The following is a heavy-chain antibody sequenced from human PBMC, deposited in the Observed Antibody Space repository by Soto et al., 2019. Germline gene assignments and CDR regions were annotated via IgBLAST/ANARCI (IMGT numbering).Heavy chain of an antibody. J-gene: IGHJ4*02. CDR2: IYYSGST. D-gene: IGHD5-12*01. V-gene: IGHV4-31*03. CDR3: ANSQSRDGYDGRIFDY. CDR1: GGSLSRVGYF. Sequence: SEDRSLPCTVSGGSLSRVGYFLTWIRQHPGKGLEWIGYIYYSGSTYYNPSLKSRVTISVDTSKNQFSLKLSSVTAADTAVYYCANSQSRDGYDGRIFDYWGQGTQVTVSS.